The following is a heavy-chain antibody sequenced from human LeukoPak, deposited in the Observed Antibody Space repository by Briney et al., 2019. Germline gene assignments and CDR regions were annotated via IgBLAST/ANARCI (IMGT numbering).Heavy chain of an antibody. V-gene: IGHV1-46*04. CDR2: INPSGGNT. CDR3: ARVDDRGHYYDSSDPRKLFDY. Sequence: GASVKVSCKASGYTFTNFYMHWVRQAPGQGLEWTALINPSGGNTRYAQKLQGRITMTRDTSISTAYMQLSRLSSDDTAVYYCARVDDRGHYYDSSDPRKLFDYWGQGTLVTVSS. CDR1: GYTFTNFY. D-gene: IGHD3-22*01. J-gene: IGHJ4*02.